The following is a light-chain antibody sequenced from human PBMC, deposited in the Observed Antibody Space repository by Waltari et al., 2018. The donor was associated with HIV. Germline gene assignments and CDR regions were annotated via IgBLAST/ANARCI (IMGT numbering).Light chain of an antibody. Sequence: QSVLPQPPSASGTPGQRVTISCSGRSCRIDINTLNCYQPRPGTAPKRLIYNNNRRPSGVPDRFSGSKSGTSASLAISGLQSEDEADYFCAAWDDRLSVVFGGGTKLTVL. CDR3: AAWDDRLSVV. V-gene: IGLV1-44*01. CDR1: SCRIDINT. CDR2: NNN. J-gene: IGLJ3*02.